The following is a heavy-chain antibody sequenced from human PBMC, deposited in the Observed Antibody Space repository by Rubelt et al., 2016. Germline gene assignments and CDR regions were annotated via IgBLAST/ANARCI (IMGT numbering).Heavy chain of an antibody. CDR2: IYYSGST. CDR1: GGSISSSSYY. D-gene: IGHD6-13*01. CDR3: ARRGPYSSSHDY. V-gene: IGHV4-39*01. Sequence: QLQLQESGPGLVKPSETLSLTCTVSGGSISSSSYYWGWIRQPPGKGLEWIGSIYYSGSTYYNPSRKSRVPIAVDTSKNQFALKLSSVTAADTAVYYCARRGPYSSSHDYWGQGTLVTVSS. J-gene: IGHJ4*02.